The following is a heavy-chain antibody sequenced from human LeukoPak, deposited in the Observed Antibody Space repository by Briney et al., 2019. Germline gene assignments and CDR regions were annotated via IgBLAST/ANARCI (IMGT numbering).Heavy chain of an antibody. Sequence: ASVKVSCKASGGTFNIYAISWVRQAPGQGLGWMGRIIPILGIANYAQKFQGRVTITADKSTSTAYMELSSLRSEDTAGYYCARAPTGGDAFDIWGQGKMVTVSS. CDR2: IIPILGIA. CDR1: GGTFNIYA. D-gene: IGHD4-23*01. J-gene: IGHJ3*02. CDR3: ARAPTGGDAFDI. V-gene: IGHV1-69*04.